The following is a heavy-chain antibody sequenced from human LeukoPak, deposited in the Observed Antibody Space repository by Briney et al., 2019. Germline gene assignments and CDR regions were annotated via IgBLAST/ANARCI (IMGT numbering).Heavy chain of an antibody. CDR2: ISGSGGST. Sequence: GGSLRLSCVGSGFTFRSHAMSWVRQAPGKGLEWVSAISGSGGSTYYADSVKGRFTISRDNSKNTLYLQMNNLRAEDTAIYYCAKKGAVTATGYFDYWGQGTLVTVSS. D-gene: IGHD2-21*02. J-gene: IGHJ4*02. CDR3: AKKGAVTATGYFDY. CDR1: GFTFRSHA. V-gene: IGHV3-23*01.